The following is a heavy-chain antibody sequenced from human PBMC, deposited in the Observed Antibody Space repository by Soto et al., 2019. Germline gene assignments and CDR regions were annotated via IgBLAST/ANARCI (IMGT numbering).Heavy chain of an antibody. V-gene: IGHV1-69*02. CDR1: GGTFSSYT. CDR3: ARGYYDILTGPGPFDY. Sequence: SVKVSCKASGGTFSSYTISWVRQAPGQGLEWMGRIIPILGIANYAQKFQGRVTITADKSTSTAYMELSSLRSEDTAVYYCARGYYDILTGPGPFDYWGQGTLVTVSS. CDR2: IIPILGIA. J-gene: IGHJ4*02. D-gene: IGHD3-9*01.